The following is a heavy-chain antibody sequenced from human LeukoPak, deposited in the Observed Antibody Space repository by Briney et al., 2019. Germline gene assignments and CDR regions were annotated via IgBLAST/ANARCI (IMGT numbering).Heavy chain of an antibody. Sequence: SETLSLTCAVYGGSFSGYYWSWIRQPPGQGLEWIGEINHSGSTNYNPSLKSRVTISVDTSKNQFSLKLSSVTAADTAVYYCARGRFDYYMDVWGEVTTVTVSS. CDR3: ARGRFDYYMDV. V-gene: IGHV4-34*01. CDR1: GGSFSGYY. D-gene: IGHD3-10*01. J-gene: IGHJ6*03. CDR2: INHSGST.